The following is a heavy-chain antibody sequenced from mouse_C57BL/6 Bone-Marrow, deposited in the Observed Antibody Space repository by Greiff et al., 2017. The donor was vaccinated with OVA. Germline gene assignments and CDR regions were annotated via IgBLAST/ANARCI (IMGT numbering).Heavy chain of an antibody. CDR2: IDPSDSYT. CDR3: ARESSSHYAMDY. D-gene: IGHD1-1*01. J-gene: IGHJ4*01. V-gene: IGHV1-50*01. Sequence: VQLQQPGAELVKPGASVKLSCKASGYTFTSYWMQWVKQRPGQGLEWIGEIDPSDSYTNYNQKFKGKATLTVDTSSSTAYMQLSSLTSEDSAVYYCARESSSHYAMDYWGQGTSVTVSS. CDR1: GYTFTSYW.